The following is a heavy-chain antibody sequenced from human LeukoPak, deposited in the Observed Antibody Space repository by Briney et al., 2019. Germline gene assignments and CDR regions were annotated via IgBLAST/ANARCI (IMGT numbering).Heavy chain of an antibody. CDR2: INHSGGT. CDR1: GASFTGYY. Sequence: SETLSLTCAVYGASFTGYYWSWFRQPPGKGLERIGEINHSGGTNYNPSLKSRVTISLDTSNNQFSLKLNSVTAADTAVYYCARLLPLQGGDVWGQGTTVTVSS. D-gene: IGHD2-15*01. J-gene: IGHJ6*02. CDR3: ARLLPLQGGDV. V-gene: IGHV4-34*01.